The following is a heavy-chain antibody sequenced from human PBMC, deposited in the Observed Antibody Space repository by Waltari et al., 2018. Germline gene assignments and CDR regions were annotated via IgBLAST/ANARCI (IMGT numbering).Heavy chain of an antibody. CDR3: ARDLRYCSSTSCRTDYYYYYMDV. D-gene: IGHD2-2*01. CDR1: GGSISSYY. Sequence: QVQLQESGPGLVKPSETLSLTCTVSGGSISSYYWSWIRQPAGKGLEWIGRIYTSGSTNYNPSLKSRVTMSVDTSKNQFSLKLSSVTAADTAVYYCARDLRYCSSTSCRTDYYYYYMDVWGKGTTVTISS. V-gene: IGHV4-4*07. CDR2: IYTSGST. J-gene: IGHJ6*03.